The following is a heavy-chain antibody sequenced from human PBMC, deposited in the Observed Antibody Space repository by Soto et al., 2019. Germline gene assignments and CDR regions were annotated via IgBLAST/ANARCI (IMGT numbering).Heavy chain of an antibody. CDR3: AKDLGTMGWDYFDH. D-gene: IGHD7-27*01. CDR2: ISSHGRHK. Sequence: QLMQSGGGVVQPGESLRLSCAASGFTLSSFAIHWVRQAPGKGLEWVAVISSHGRHKYYADSLKDRFTISRDNSNNTVSLEGAGLRPEHTAVYYCAKDLGTMGWDYFDHWGQGTLVIVSS. V-gene: IGHV3-30*18. CDR1: GFTLSSFA. J-gene: IGHJ4*02.